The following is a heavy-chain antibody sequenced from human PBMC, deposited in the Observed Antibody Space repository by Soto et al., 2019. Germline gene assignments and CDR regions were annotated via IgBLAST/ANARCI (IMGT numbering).Heavy chain of an antibody. CDR2: INSDGSST. Sequence: EVQLVESGGGLVQPGGSLRLSCAASGFTFSSYWMHWVRQAPGKGLVWVSRINSDGSSTSYADSVKGRFTISRDNAKNTLYLQMNSLRAEDTAVYYCARDVAPDCSSTSCSPFDYWGQGTLVTVSS. V-gene: IGHV3-74*01. J-gene: IGHJ4*02. D-gene: IGHD2-2*01. CDR1: GFTFSSYW. CDR3: ARDVAPDCSSTSCSPFDY.